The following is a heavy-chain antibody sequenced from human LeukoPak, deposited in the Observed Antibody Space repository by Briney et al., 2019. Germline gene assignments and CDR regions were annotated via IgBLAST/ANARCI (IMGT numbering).Heavy chain of an antibody. Sequence: KPPETLSLTCTVSGGSINSYFWSWIRQPPGKGLEWLGYIYFSGSTNYNPSLKSRVTISVDTSKNQFSLKLSSVTAADTAMYYCARGTHYFAMDVWGQGITVTVSS. CDR2: IYFSGST. V-gene: IGHV4-59*01. J-gene: IGHJ6*02. CDR3: ARGTHYFAMDV. CDR1: GGSINSYF. D-gene: IGHD1-14*01.